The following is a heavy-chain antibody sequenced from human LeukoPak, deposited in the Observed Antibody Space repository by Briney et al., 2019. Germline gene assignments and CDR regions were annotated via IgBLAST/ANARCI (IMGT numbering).Heavy chain of an antibody. CDR3: AKAGYYDILTDGGGIDY. Sequence: GGSLRLSCAASGFTFSSYEMNWVRQAPGKGLEWVSYISSSGSTIYYADSVKGRFTISRDNAKNSLYLQMNSLRAEDTALYYCAKAGYYDILTDGGGIDYWGQGTLVTVSS. CDR2: ISSSGSTI. V-gene: IGHV3-48*03. CDR1: GFTFSSYE. D-gene: IGHD3-9*01. J-gene: IGHJ4*02.